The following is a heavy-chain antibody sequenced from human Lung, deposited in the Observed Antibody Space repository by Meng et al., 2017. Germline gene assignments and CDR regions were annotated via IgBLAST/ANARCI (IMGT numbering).Heavy chain of an antibody. CDR3: ARGPTTMAHDFDY. D-gene: IGHD4-11*01. CDR2: INHSGST. V-gene: IGHV4-34*01. CDR1: GGSFSDSY. Sequence: QVPLQQLGAGLFKPSATLSLACVVSGGSFSDSYWSWIRQPPGKGLEWIGEINHSGSTNYNPSLESRATISVDTSQNNLSLKLSSVTAADSAVYYCARGPTTMAHDFDYWGQGTLVTVSS. J-gene: IGHJ4*02.